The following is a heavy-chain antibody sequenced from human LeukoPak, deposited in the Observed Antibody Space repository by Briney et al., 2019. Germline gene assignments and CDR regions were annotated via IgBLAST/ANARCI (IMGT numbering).Heavy chain of an antibody. D-gene: IGHD6-13*01. CDR1: GYSFTSSW. CDR3: ARRRSSWYLDY. CDR2: INPGDSDT. V-gene: IGHV5-51*01. Sequence: GESLKISCQASGYSFTSSWIGWARQMPGKGLEWMAIINPGDSDTRYSPSFQGQVTISADKSISTVYLQWGSLKASDTAMYYCARRRSSWYLDYWGQGTLVTVSS. J-gene: IGHJ4*02.